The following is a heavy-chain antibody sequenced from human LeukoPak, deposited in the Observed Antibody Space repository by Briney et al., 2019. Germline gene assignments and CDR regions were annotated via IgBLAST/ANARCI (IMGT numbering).Heavy chain of an antibody. D-gene: IGHD6-25*01. J-gene: IGHJ4*02. CDR2: ISSSGSTI. Sequence: QPGGSLRLSCAASGFTFSSYAMTWVRQAPGKGLEWVSYISSSGSTIYYADSVKGRFTISRDNAKNSLYLQMNSLRAEDTAVYYCASAQSSGGYWGQGTLVTVSS. V-gene: IGHV3-48*03. CDR1: GFTFSSYA. CDR3: ASAQSSGGY.